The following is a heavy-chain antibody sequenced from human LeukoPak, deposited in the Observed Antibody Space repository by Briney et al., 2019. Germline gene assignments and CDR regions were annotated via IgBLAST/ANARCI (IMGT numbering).Heavy chain of an antibody. CDR1: GFTFSDYY. J-gene: IGHJ4*02. CDR3: ARDRYYDSSGYSLY. Sequence: GGSLRLSCAASGFTFSDYYMSWIRQAPGKGLEWVSYISSSGNGIYYADSVKGRITISRDNAKNSLYLQMNSLRAEDTAVYYCARDRYYDSSGYSLYWGQGTLVTVSS. V-gene: IGHV3-11*04. CDR2: ISSSGNGI. D-gene: IGHD3-22*01.